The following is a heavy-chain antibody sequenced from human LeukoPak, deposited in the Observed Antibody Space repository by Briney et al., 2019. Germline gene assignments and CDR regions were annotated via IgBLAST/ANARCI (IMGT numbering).Heavy chain of an antibody. V-gene: IGHV3-66*01. J-gene: IGHJ4*02. CDR1: GFTVSSDY. Sequence: GGSLRLSCAASGFTVSSDYMSWVRQAPGKGLELVSVIYSGGSAFYADSVRGRFTISRDDSKNTLYLQMNSLRAEDTAVYYCARAGSSWLNYFDYWGQGTLVTVSS. CDR3: ARAGSSWLNYFDY. CDR2: IYSGGSA. D-gene: IGHD6-13*01.